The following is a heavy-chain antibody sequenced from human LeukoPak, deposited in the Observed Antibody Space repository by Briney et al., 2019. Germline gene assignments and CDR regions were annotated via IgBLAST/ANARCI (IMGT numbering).Heavy chain of an antibody. V-gene: IGHV3-7*01. D-gene: IGHD2-8*01. J-gene: IGHJ4*02. Sequence: GGSLRLSCVASGFSFSNNYMYWVRQAPGKGLEWLANIKGDGSQKNYMDSVKGRFVISRDNAKNLLYLQMNSLKAEDTAVYYCMTNCGGDCWGQGTLVTVSS. CDR1: GFSFSNNY. CDR3: MTNCGGDC. CDR2: IKGDGSQK.